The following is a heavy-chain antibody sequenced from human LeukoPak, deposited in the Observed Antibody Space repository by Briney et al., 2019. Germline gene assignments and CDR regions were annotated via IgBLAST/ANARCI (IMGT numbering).Heavy chain of an antibody. D-gene: IGHD3-22*01. CDR3: ARDRRLYFYDSSGSRFDP. V-gene: IGHV4-38-2*02. CDR1: GYSISNGHY. Sequence: SETLSLTCTVSGYSISNGHYWGWVRQPPGQGLEWIGIIYHSGNTYYNSSLKSRVTISLDTSKNQFSLKLRSVTAADTAIYYCARDRRLYFYDSSGSRFDPWGQGTLVTVSS. CDR2: IYHSGNT. J-gene: IGHJ5*02.